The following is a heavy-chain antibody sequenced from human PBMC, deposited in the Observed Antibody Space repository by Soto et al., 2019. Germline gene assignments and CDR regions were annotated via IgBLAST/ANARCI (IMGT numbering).Heavy chain of an antibody. CDR2: VYHTGSA. CDR1: GDSVSSAGYS. CDR3: GRGGSPPFWIDP. J-gene: IGHJ5*02. Sequence: QLQLQESGSGLVKPSQTLSLTCAVSGDSVSSAGYSWSWIRQSPGKGLEWIGYVYHTGSAYYSSSLKSRVTISVDTSKNQFSLNLNSVTAADTAVYYCGRGGSPPFWIDPWGQGIQVFVSS. D-gene: IGHD2-15*01. V-gene: IGHV4-30-2*06.